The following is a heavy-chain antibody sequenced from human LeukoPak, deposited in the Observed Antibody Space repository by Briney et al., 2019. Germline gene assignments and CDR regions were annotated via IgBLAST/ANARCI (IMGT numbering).Heavy chain of an antibody. Sequence: GESLKISCKASGYSFTTYWIGWVRQMPGEGLEWMAIIYPGGSDVKYSPSFQGQVTISADKSISTAYLQWSSLKASDTAMYYCARWPTVAGANWFDPWGQGTLVTVSS. CDR1: GYSFTTYW. D-gene: IGHD2-15*01. CDR3: ARWPTVAGANWFDP. V-gene: IGHV5-51*01. J-gene: IGHJ5*02. CDR2: IYPGGSDV.